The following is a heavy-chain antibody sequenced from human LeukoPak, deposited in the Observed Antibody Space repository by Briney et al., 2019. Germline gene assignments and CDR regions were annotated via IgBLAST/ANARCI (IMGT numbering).Heavy chain of an antibody. V-gene: IGHV3-49*04. J-gene: IGHJ4*02. CDR2: IRSKAYGGTT. D-gene: IGHD3-3*01. CDR3: TRAYDFWSGYYSDY. CDR1: GFTFGDYA. Sequence: GGSLRLSCTASGFTFGDYAMSWVRQAPGKGLEWVGFIRSKAYGGTTEYAASVKGRFTISRDNSKSIAYLQMNSLKTEDTAVYYCTRAYDFWSGYYSDYWGQGTLVTVSS.